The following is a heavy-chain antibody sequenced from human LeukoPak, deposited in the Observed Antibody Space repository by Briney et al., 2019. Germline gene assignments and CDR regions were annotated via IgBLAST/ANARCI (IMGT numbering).Heavy chain of an antibody. V-gene: IGHV3-64D*08. CDR3: VTVGMTSIWSYLRFDP. Sequence: GGSLRLSCSASGFTFSTNSMHRVRQAPGKGLEFVSAITSNGGSTYYADSVKGRFTISRDNSKNTLYLQMSSLRAEDTAVYYCVTVGMTSIWSYLRFDPRGQGTLVSVSS. CDR2: ITSNGGST. D-gene: IGHD1-26*01. CDR1: GFTFSTNS. J-gene: IGHJ5*02.